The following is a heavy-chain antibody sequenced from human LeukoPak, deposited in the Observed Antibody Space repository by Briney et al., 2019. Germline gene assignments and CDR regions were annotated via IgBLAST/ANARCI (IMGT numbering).Heavy chain of an antibody. J-gene: IGHJ6*03. CDR3: ARTGYSSSWNYYYYYYMDV. CDR2: IIPIFGTA. Sequence: GASVKVSCKASGGTFSSYAISWVRQAPGQGLEWMGGIIPIFGTANYAQKFQGRVTITADESTSTAYTELSRLRSDDTAVYYCARTGYSSSWNYYYYYYMDVWGKGTTVTVSS. D-gene: IGHD6-13*01. V-gene: IGHV1-69*13. CDR1: GGTFSSYA.